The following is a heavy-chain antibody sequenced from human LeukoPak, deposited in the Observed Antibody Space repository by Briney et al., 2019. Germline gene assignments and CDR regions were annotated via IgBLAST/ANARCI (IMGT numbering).Heavy chain of an antibody. CDR3: ARCVSPYSSSWLNYYYYYMDV. J-gene: IGHJ6*03. D-gene: IGHD6-13*01. CDR2: ISIYNGNT. CDR1: GYTFTSYG. V-gene: IGHV1-18*01. Sequence: ASVKVSCKASGYTFTSYGISWVRQAPGQGLEWMGWISIYNGNTNYAQKLQGRVTMTTDTSTSTAYMELRSLRSDDTAVYYCARCVSPYSSSWLNYYYYYMDVWGKGTTVTVSS.